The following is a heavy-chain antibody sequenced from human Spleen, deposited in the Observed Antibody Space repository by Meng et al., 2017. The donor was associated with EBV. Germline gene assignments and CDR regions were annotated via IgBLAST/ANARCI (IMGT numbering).Heavy chain of an antibody. CDR1: GVSIGSGDYY. V-gene: IGHV4-39*07. Sequence: HLQLQESGPGLAKPSGTLSLTCTVSGVSIGSGDYYWGWIRQPPGKGLEWIGNIYYSGRTYDNPSLTSRVTMSVDTSKNQFSLKLSSVTAADTAVYYCARDLNSHSSGYYSNWFDPWGQGTLVTVSS. CDR2: IYYSGRT. CDR3: ARDLNSHSSGYYSNWFDP. J-gene: IGHJ5*02. D-gene: IGHD3-22*01.